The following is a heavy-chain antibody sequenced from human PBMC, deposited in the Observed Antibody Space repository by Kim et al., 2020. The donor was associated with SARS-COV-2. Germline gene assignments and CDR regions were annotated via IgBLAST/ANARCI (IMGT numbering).Heavy chain of an antibody. CDR2: ISYDGVNN. V-gene: IGHV3-30-3*01. CDR3: ARDRCSGGHCQRNSFDV. Sequence: GGSLRLSCAASGFIFNNYAIYWVRQAPGEGLEWLAVISYDGVNNNFADSVRGRFTIFRDNSKVYLQMNSLRDDDTAVYYCARDRCSGGHCQRNSFDVWGRGTMVTGSS. J-gene: IGHJ3*01. CDR1: GFIFNNYA. D-gene: IGHD2-15*01.